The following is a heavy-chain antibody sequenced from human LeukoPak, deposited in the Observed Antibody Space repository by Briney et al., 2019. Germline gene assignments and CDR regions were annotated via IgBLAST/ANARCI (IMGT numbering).Heavy chain of an antibody. D-gene: IGHD1-26*01. J-gene: IGHJ4*02. CDR3: AREQIGSYWGGFDY. CDR2: ISYDGSNK. Sequence: GGSLRLSCAASGFTFSSYGMHWVRQAPGKGLEWVAVISYDGSNKYYADSVKGRFTISRDNSKNTLYLQMNSLRAEDTAVYYCAREQIGSYWGGFDYWGQGTLVTVSS. V-gene: IGHV3-30*03. CDR1: GFTFSSYG.